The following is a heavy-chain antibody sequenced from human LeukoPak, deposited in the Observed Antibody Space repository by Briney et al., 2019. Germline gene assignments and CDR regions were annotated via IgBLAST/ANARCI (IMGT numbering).Heavy chain of an antibody. V-gene: IGHV4-4*07. Sequence: SETLSLTCAVSGGSISSYYWSWIRQPAGKGREWIGRIYTSGTTNYNPSLKSRVTMSVDTSKNQFSLNLNSVTAADTAVYYCARTSPRAATFDYWGQGTLVTVSS. J-gene: IGHJ4*02. CDR2: IYTSGTT. CDR1: GGSISSYY. CDR3: ARTSPRAATFDY. D-gene: IGHD2-15*01.